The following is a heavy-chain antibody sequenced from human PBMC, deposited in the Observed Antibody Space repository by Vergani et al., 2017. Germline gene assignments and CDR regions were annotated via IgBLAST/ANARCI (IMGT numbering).Heavy chain of an antibody. CDR1: DSSIMTNPY. Sequence: QGQLQESGPGLVTPSETLTLTCDVSDSSIMTNPYWGWFRQSPGKGLEWIGCIHHSGDTHYNSSLKSRVSISIVSSSKFSLSLTSVNAADTAIYYCARHRGSGGFFPSSYFYGMDVWGHGTTVTVSS. CDR3: ARHRGSGGFFPSSYFYGMDV. V-gene: IGHV4-38-2*01. D-gene: IGHD3-10*01. CDR2: IHHSGDT. J-gene: IGHJ6*02.